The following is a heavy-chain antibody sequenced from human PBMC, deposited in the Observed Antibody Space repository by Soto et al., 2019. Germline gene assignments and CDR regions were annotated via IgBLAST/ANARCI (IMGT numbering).Heavy chain of an antibody. Sequence: SETLSLTCKVSGYLINSGYSWGWIRQSPGKGLEWIGSTSYDGKSYYKPSLKSRVVMSVDLANNQFSLRLRSVTAADSAVYYCARDLSSGYQTFYFDYWGQGTPVTVSS. CDR2: TSYDGKS. V-gene: IGHV4-38-2*02. CDR3: ARDLSSGYQTFYFDY. J-gene: IGHJ4*01. D-gene: IGHD3-22*01. CDR1: GYLINSGYS.